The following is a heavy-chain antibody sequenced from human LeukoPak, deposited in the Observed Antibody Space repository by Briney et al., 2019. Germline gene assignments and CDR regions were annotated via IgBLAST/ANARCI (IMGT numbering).Heavy chain of an antibody. CDR1: GFTVSSNY. J-gene: IGHJ4*02. CDR2: IHPSGST. Sequence: GSLTLSCAASGFTVSSNYMSWVRQATGKGLEWIGEIHPSGSTYYNPSLKSRVTISVDTSNNHFSLKLNSVTAADTAVYYCAREIPVFGASTLESWGQGTLVTVSS. D-gene: IGHD3-16*01. V-gene: IGHV4-4*02. CDR3: AREIPVFGASTLES.